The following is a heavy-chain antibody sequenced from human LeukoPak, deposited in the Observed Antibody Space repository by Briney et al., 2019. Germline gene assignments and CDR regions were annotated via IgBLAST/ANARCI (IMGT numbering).Heavy chain of an antibody. CDR3: ARGSYDSSGLWFDY. J-gene: IGHJ4*02. V-gene: IGHV3-30-3*01. Sequence: GGSLRLSCAASGFTFSSYAMHWVRQAPGKGLEWVAVISYDGSNKYYADSVKGRFTISRDNSKNTLYLQMSSLRAEDTAVYYCARGSYDSSGLWFDYWGQGTLVTVSS. D-gene: IGHD3-22*01. CDR2: ISYDGSNK. CDR1: GFTFSSYA.